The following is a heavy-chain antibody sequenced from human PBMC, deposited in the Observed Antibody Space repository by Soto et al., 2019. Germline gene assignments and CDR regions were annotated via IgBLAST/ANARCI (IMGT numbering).Heavy chain of an antibody. CDR1: GGTFSSYA. CDR2: IIPIFGTA. J-gene: IGHJ6*02. V-gene: IGHV1-69*13. D-gene: IGHD2-21*02. CDR3: ASRIVVVTATRPLYYYYGMDV. Sequence: SVKVSCKASGGTFSSYAISWVRQAPGQGLEWMGGIIPIFGTANYAQKFQGRVTITADESTSTAYMELSSLRSEDTAVYYCASRIVVVTATRPLYYYYGMDVWGQGTTGT.